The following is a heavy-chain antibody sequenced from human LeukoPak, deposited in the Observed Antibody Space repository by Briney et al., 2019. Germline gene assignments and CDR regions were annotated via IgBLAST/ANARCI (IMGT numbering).Heavy chain of an antibody. V-gene: IGHV1-18*01. Sequence: GASVNVSCKASSYTFPSYGISWVRQAPGQGFEWMGWISAYNGNTNYAQKLQGRVTMTTDTSTSTAYMELRSLRSDDTAVYYCARVGWVYDSSGYPDYWGQGTLVTVSS. CDR3: ARVGWVYDSSGYPDY. CDR2: ISAYNGNT. CDR1: SYTFPSYG. J-gene: IGHJ4*02. D-gene: IGHD3-22*01.